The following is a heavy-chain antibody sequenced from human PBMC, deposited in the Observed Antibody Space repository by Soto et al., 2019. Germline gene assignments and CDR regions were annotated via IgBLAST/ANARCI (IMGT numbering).Heavy chain of an antibody. CDR1: GFTFTSSA. V-gene: IGHV1-58*01. CDR2: IVVGSGNT. D-gene: IGHD2-2*01. J-gene: IGHJ6*02. Sequence: SVKVSCKASGFTFTSSAVQWVRQARGQRLEWIGWIVVGSGNTNYAQKFQERVTITRDMSTSTAYMELSSLRSEDTAVYYCAAGALDGSVLVVPADTGRARSYYYGMDVWGQGTTVTVSS. CDR3: AAGALDGSVLVVPADTGRARSYYYGMDV.